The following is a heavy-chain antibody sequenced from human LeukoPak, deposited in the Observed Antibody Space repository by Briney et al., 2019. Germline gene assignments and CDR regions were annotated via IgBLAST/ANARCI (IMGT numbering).Heavy chain of an antibody. CDR1: VFTFSNYS. CDR2: IKQDGSGT. D-gene: IGHD6-13*01. J-gene: IGHJ4*02. CDR3: ARGRPAAGQSFFDY. V-gene: IGHV3-7*01. Sequence: GGSLRLSCAVSVFTFSNYSMSGVRQAPGKGLEWVASIKQDGSGTYYVDSVKGRFTISRDNAKNSLYLQMNSLRAEDTAVYYCARGRPAAGQSFFDYWGQGTLVTVSS.